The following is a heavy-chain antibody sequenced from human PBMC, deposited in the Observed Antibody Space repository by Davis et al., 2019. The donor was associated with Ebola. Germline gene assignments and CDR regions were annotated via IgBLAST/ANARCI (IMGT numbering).Heavy chain of an antibody. CDR1: GFTFSGSA. Sequence: PGGSLRLSCAASGFTFSGSAMHWVRQASGKGLEWVGRIRSKANSYATAYAASVKGRFTISRDDSKNTAYLQMNSLKTEDTAVYYYTSGYSSGWYDPGYYYGMDVWGQGTTVTVSS. CDR2: IRSKANSYAT. D-gene: IGHD6-19*01. CDR3: TSGYSSGWYDPGYYYGMDV. V-gene: IGHV3-73*01. J-gene: IGHJ6*02.